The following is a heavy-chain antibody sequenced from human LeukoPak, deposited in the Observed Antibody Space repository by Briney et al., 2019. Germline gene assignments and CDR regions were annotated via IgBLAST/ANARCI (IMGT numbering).Heavy chain of an antibody. V-gene: IGHV3-11*06. J-gene: IGHJ4*02. D-gene: IGHD1-26*01. CDR3: ARSRIEGPGSPLDY. CDR1: GFTFSEYH. Sequence: GGSLRLSCAGSGFTFSEYHMTWVRQAPGKGLEWISHISSSSSYTHSADSVKGRFTISRDNAKKSLSLQMKSLRVEDTAVYYCARSRIEGPGSPLDYWGQGTLVTVSS. CDR2: ISSSSSYT.